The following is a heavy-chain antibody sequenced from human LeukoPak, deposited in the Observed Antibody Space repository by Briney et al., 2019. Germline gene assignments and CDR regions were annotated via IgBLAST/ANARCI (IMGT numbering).Heavy chain of an antibody. Sequence: GGSLRLSCAASGFTFRTYWMSWIRQAPGKGPEWVADITQDGSEEYYVQSVKCRFTVSRDNAQNAVFLQMTNLRADDTAVYYCARWKMELQRNAFDFWGQGTVVTVSS. D-gene: IGHD1-26*01. CDR3: ARWKMELQRNAFDF. J-gene: IGHJ3*01. CDR1: GFTFRTYW. V-gene: IGHV3-7*01. CDR2: ITQDGSEE.